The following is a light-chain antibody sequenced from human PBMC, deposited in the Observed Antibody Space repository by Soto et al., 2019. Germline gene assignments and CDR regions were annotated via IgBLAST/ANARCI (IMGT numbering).Light chain of an antibody. V-gene: IGKV3-15*01. CDR3: HQYNNWPPWT. Sequence: EIVLTQSPGTLSLAPGERATLSCRANQGVSNNYLAWYQQKPGQAPRLLIDGESTRATGIPARFSGSGSGTEFILTISSLQSEDFAVYYCHQYNNWPPWTFGQGTKVDI. J-gene: IGKJ1*01. CDR1: QGVSNN. CDR2: GES.